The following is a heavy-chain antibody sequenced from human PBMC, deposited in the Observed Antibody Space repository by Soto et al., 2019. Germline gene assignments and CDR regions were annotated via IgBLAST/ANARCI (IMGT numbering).Heavy chain of an antibody. Sequence: GGSLRLSCSASGFTFSSYAMHWVRQAPGKGLEYVSAISSNGGSTYYADSVKGRFTISRDNSKNTLYLQMSSLRAEDTAVYYCVKDHFGSSWYGYYGMDVWGQGTTVTVSS. CDR1: GFTFSSYA. V-gene: IGHV3-64D*08. CDR2: ISSNGGST. CDR3: VKDHFGSSWYGYYGMDV. J-gene: IGHJ6*02. D-gene: IGHD6-13*01.